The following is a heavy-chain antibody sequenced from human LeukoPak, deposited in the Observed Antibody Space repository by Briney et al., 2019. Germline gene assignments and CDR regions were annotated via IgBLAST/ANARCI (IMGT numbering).Heavy chain of an antibody. CDR1: GGSFSGYY. CDR3: ARVSSSWSYYYGMDV. D-gene: IGHD6-13*01. J-gene: IGHJ6*02. Sequence: SETLSLTCAVYGGSFSGYYWSWIRQPPGKGLEWIGEINHSGSTNYNPSLKSRVTISVDTSKNQFSLKLSSVTAADTAVYYCARVSSSWSYYYGMDVWGQGTTVTVSS. CDR2: INHSGST. V-gene: IGHV4-34*01.